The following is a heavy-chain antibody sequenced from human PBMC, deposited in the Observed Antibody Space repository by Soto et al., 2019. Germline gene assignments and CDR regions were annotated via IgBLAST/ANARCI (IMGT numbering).Heavy chain of an antibody. V-gene: IGHV1-3*04. D-gene: IGHD2-2*01. CDR1: AYTFTSYC. J-gene: IGHJ5*02. Sequence: ASVKVSCKAFAYTFTSYCMHWVLQGPGRSVEWMGWINTDNGQTRDSQKFRDRVTLTRDTSANTAYMELSSLTSEDTAVYYCARAGNCTSTTCFSGWLDPWGQATLVTVSS. CDR3: ARAGNCTSTTCFSGWLDP. CDR2: INTDNGQT.